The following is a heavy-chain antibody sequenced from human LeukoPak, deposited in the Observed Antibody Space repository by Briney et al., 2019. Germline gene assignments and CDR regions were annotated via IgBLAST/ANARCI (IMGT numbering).Heavy chain of an antibody. V-gene: IGHV3-7*01. CDR1: GFTFSSYW. CDR3: ARGVRFLEWLGKHYYYYYMDV. CDR2: IKQDGSEK. D-gene: IGHD3-3*01. J-gene: IGHJ6*03. Sequence: PPGGSLRLSCAASGFTFSSYWMSWVRQAPGKGLEWVANIKQDGSEKYYVDSVKGRFTISRDNARNSLYLQMNSLRAEDTAVCYCARGVRFLEWLGKHYYYYYMDVWGKGTTVTVSS.